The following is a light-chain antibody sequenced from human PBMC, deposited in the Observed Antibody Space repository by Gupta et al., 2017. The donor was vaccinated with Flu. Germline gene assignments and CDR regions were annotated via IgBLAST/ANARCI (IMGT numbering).Light chain of an antibody. CDR1: QSISSY. J-gene: IGKJ4*01. Sequence: QLPPSPSSLSASVGDRVTITCRASQSISSYLNWYQQKPGKAPKLLIYAASSLQSGVPSRFSGSGSGTDFTLTISSLQTEDFATYYCQQSDSYPYTFGRGTKLEIK. CDR3: QQSDSYPYT. V-gene: IGKV1-39*01. CDR2: AAS.